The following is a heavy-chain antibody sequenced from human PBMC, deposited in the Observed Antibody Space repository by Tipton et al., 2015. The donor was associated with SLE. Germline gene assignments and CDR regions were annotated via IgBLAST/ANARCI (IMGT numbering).Heavy chain of an antibody. CDR1: GGSITSSGFY. V-gene: IGHV4-61*05. Sequence: TLSLTCTVSGGSITSSGFYWGWFRQPPGKGLEWIGYIYYSGSTNYNPSLKSRVTISVDTSKNQFSLKLSSVTAADTAVYYCARGRGSYGGYYYYYYMDVWGKGTTVTVSS. CDR2: IYYSGST. D-gene: IGHD5-18*01. J-gene: IGHJ6*03. CDR3: ARGRGSYGGYYYYYYMDV.